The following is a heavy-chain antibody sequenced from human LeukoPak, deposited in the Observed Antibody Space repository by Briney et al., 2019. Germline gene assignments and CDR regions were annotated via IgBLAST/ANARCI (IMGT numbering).Heavy chain of an antibody. CDR2: ISYDGSNK. CDR1: GFTFSSYA. Sequence: PGRSLRLSCAASGFTFSSYAMHWVRQAPGKGLEWVAVISYDGSNKYYADSVKGRFTISRDNSKNTLYLQMNSLRAEDTAVYYCAREGSAGGGYLRFGYFDYWGQGTLVTVSS. J-gene: IGHJ4*02. V-gene: IGHV3-30-3*01. D-gene: IGHD5-24*01. CDR3: AREGSAGGGYLRFGYFDY.